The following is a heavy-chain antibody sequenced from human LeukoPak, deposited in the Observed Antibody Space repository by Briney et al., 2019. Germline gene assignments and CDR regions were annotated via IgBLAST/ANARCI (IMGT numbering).Heavy chain of an antibody. CDR2: IIPILGIA. D-gene: IGHD3-10*01. V-gene: IGHV1-69*04. CDR3: ARDRYYYGSGSNRYYYYGMDV. CDR1: GGTFSSYA. Sequence: SVKVSCKASGGTFSSYAISWVCQAPGQGLEWMGRIIPILGIANYAQKFQGRVTITADKSTSTAYMELSSLRSEDTAVYYCARDRYYYGSGSNRYYYYGMDVWGQGITVTVSS. J-gene: IGHJ6*02.